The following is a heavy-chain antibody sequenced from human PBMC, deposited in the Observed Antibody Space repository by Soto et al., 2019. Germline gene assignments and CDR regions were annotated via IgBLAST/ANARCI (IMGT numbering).Heavy chain of an antibody. V-gene: IGHV1-69*13. J-gene: IGHJ5*02. Sequence: SVKVSCKASGGTFSSYTISWVRQAPGQGLEWMGGIIPIFGTANYAQKFQGRVTITADESTSTAYMELSSLRSEDTAVYYCARDRGPSSGYYPYWFDPWGQGTLVTVSS. CDR3: ARDRGPSSGYYPYWFDP. CDR1: GGTFSSYT. CDR2: IIPIFGTA. D-gene: IGHD3-22*01.